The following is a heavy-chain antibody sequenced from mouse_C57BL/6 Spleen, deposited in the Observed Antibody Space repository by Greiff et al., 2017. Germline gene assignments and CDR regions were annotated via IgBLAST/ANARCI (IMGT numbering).Heavy chain of an antibody. V-gene: IGHV5-4*01. CDR3: ARDSEDAMDY. J-gene: IGHJ4*01. CDR2: ISDGGSYT. Sequence: EVKVEESGGGLVKPGGSLKLSCAASGFTFRSYAMSWVRQTPEKRLEWVATISDGGSYTYYPDNVKGRFTISRDNAKNNLYLQMSHLKSEDTAMYYCARDSEDAMDYWGQGTSVTVSS. CDR1: GFTFRSYA.